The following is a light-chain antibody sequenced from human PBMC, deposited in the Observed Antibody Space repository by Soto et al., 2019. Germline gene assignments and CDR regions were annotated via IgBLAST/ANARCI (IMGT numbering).Light chain of an antibody. CDR3: QQYGSSQS. Sequence: EIVLTQSPGTLSLSPGERATLSCRASQSVSFSYLAWYQQKPGQAPRLLIYGASSRATGIPDRFSGSGSGTDFTLTISRLEPEDFAVYYCQQYGSSQSFGQGTKVGIK. J-gene: IGKJ1*01. V-gene: IGKV3-20*01. CDR1: QSVSFSY. CDR2: GAS.